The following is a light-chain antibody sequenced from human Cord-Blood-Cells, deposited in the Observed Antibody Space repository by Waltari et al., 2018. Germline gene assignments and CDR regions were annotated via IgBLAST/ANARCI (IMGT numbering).Light chain of an antibody. CDR1: QSLLHSNGYNY. V-gene: IGKV2-28*01. CDR3: MQALQTPRT. CDR2: LGS. Sequence: DIVMTQSPLSLPVTPGEPASISCRSSQSLLHSNGYNYLDWYLQKPGQSPQLLIYLGSNRGYGVPDRFSGSGSGTDFTLKISRVEAEDVGVYYCMQALQTPRTFGGGTKVEIK. J-gene: IGKJ4*01.